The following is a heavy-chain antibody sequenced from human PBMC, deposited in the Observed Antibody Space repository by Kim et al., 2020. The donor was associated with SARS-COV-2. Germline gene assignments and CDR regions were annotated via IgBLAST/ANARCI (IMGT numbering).Heavy chain of an antibody. CDR3: AREYLAAAGSIDY. Sequence: GGSLRLSCAASGFTFSSYAMHWVRQAPGKGLEWVAVISYDGSNKYYADSVKGRFTISRDNSKNTLYLQMNSLRAEDTAVYYCAREYLAAAGSIDYWGQGT. CDR2: ISYDGSNK. D-gene: IGHD6-13*01. CDR1: GFTFSSYA. V-gene: IGHV3-30*04. J-gene: IGHJ4*02.